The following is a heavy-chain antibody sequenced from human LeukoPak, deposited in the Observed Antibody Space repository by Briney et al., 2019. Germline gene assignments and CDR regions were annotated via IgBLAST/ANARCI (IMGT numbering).Heavy chain of an antibody. CDR3: ARAKSPYYYDSSGYPNWFDP. CDR2: FDPDDGET. D-gene: IGHD3-22*01. Sequence: ASVKVSCKVSGYTLTELSMHWVRQAPGKGLEWMGGFDPDDGETIYAQKFQGRVTMTEDTSTDTAYMELSSLRSEDTAVYYCARAKSPYYYDSSGYPNWFDPWGQGTLVTVSS. V-gene: IGHV1-24*01. CDR1: GYTLTELS. J-gene: IGHJ5*02.